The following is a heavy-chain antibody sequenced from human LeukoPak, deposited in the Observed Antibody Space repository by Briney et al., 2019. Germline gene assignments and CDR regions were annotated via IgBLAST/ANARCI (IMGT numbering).Heavy chain of an antibody. Sequence: GGSLRLSCAASGFIFSDYAMAWVRQAPGEGLEWVSGISASGSRTYYADSVKGRLTISRDNAKNSLYLQMNSLRDEDTAVYYCARASNYFDYWGQGTLVTVSS. CDR2: ISASGSRT. J-gene: IGHJ4*02. V-gene: IGHV3-23*01. D-gene: IGHD2/OR15-2a*01. CDR3: ARASNYFDY. CDR1: GFIFSDYA.